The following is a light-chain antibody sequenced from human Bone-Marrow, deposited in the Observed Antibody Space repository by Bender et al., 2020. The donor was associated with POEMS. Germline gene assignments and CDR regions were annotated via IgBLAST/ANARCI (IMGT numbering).Light chain of an antibody. J-gene: IGLJ3*02. CDR2: EVT. CDR3: CSYAGSYTLV. Sequence: QSALTQPPSASGSPGQSVTISCTGTSSDVGDYTAVSWYQQHPGKAPKLMIYEVTKRPSGVPDRFSGSKSGNTASLTVSGLQAEDEADYYCCSYAGSYTLVFGGGTKLTVL. V-gene: IGLV2-8*01. CDR1: SSDVGDYTA.